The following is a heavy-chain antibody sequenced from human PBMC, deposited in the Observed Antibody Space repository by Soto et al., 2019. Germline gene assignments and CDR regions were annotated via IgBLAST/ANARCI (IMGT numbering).Heavy chain of an antibody. CDR1: GGSFSGYY. D-gene: IGHD6-6*01. J-gene: IGHJ6*03. CDR3: ARGAWLVYYYYYMDV. CDR2: INHSGST. V-gene: IGHV4-34*01. Sequence: PSETLSLTCAVYGGSFSGYYWSWIRQPPGKGLEWIGEINHSGSTNYNPSLKSRVTISVDTSKNQFSLKLSSVTAADTAVYYSARGAWLVYYYYYMDVWGKGTTVTV.